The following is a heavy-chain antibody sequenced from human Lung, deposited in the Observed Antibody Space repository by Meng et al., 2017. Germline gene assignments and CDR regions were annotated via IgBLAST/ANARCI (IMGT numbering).Heavy chain of an antibody. CDR2: INHSGGT. CDR3: ARGPTTMAHDFDY. J-gene: IGHJ4*02. Sequence: QGQLQGWGAGLLKPSGTLSPTCVVSGGSFSDCYWSWCRQPPGKGLEWIGGINHSGGTNYNPSLESRATISVDTSQNNLSLMLSSVTAADSAVYYCARGPTTMAHDFDYWGQGTLVTVSS. CDR1: GGSFSDCY. D-gene: IGHD4-11*01. V-gene: IGHV4-34*01.